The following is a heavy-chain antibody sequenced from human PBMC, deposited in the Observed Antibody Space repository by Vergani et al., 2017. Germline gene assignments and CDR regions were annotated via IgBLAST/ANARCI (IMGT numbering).Heavy chain of an antibody. V-gene: IGHV5-10-1*03. CDR1: GYSFTSYW. CDR2: IDPSDSYT. D-gene: IGHD3-9*01. J-gene: IGHJ4*02. Sequence: DVQLVQSGAEVKKPGESLRISCKGSGYSFTSYWISWVRQMPGKGLEWMGRIDPSDSYTNYSPSFQGHVTISADKSISTAYLQWSSLKASDTAMYYCARQMNYYIFTGYSSQFDYWGQGTLVTVSS. CDR3: ARQMNYYIFTGYSSQFDY.